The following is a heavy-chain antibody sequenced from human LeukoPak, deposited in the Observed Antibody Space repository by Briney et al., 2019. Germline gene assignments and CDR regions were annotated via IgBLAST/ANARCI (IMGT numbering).Heavy chain of an antibody. CDR3: ARVSGYQVDI. CDR2: INPNSGGT. V-gene: IGHV1-2*02. J-gene: IGHJ3*02. Sequence: ASVKVSCKASGYTFTSYDINWVRQAPGQGLEWMGWINPNSGGTNYAQKFQGRVTMTRDTSISTAYMELSRLRSDDTAVYYCARVSGYQVDIWGQGTMVTVSS. D-gene: IGHD6-25*01. CDR1: GYTFTSYD.